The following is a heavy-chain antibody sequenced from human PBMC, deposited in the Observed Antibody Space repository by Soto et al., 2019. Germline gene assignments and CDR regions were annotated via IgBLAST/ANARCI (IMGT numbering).Heavy chain of an antibody. Sequence: GGSLRLSCGASGFTFSSYAMSWVRQAPGKGLEWVSTITETGDATSYADNVEGRFTISRDNSKKTLSLQMNSLRAEDTALYYCAIRGSYRSFDYWGQGTLVTVSS. D-gene: IGHD3-16*02. J-gene: IGHJ4*02. CDR1: GFTFSSYA. CDR2: ITETGDAT. CDR3: AIRGSYRSFDY. V-gene: IGHV3-23*01.